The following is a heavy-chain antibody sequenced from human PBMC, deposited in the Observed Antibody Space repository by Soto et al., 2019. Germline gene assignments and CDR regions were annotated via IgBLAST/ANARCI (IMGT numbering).Heavy chain of an antibody. Sequence: PSETLSLTCTVSGGSMSSDDWTWLRQPPGKGLEWIGYISYSGSTYYNPSLKSRVTISADTSRTQFSLKLSSVIAADTAVYYCARADPDASVGYWGQGTLVTVSS. CDR3: ARADPDASVGY. V-gene: IGHV4-59*01. CDR2: ISYSGST. D-gene: IGHD3-16*01. J-gene: IGHJ4*02. CDR1: GGSMSSDD.